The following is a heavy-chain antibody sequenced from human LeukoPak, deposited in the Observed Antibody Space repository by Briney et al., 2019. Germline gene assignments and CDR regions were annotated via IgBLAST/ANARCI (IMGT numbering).Heavy chain of an antibody. CDR2: IRSKANSYAT. Sequence: GGSLKLSCAASGFTFSGSAMHWVRQASGKGLEWVGRIRSKANSYATAYAASVKGRFTISRDDSKNTAYLQMNSLKTEDTAVYYCTRGSYDFWSAERDYWGQGTPVTVSS. J-gene: IGHJ4*02. CDR3: TRGSYDFWSAERDY. D-gene: IGHD3-3*01. V-gene: IGHV3-73*01. CDR1: GFTFSGSA.